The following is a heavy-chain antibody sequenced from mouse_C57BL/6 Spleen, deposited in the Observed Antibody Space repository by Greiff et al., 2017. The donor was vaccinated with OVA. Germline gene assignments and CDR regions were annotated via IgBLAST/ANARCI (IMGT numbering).Heavy chain of an antibody. J-gene: IGHJ4*01. CDR3: ARGSNDDAMDY. D-gene: IGHD2-12*01. Sequence: VQLQQPGAELVKPGASVKLSCKASGYTFTSYWMHWVKQRPGQGLEWIGYINPSSGYTKYNQKFKDKATLTADKSSSTAYMQLSSLTYEDSAVYYCARGSNDDAMDYWGQGTSVTVSS. V-gene: IGHV1-7*01. CDR2: INPSSGYT. CDR1: GYTFTSYW.